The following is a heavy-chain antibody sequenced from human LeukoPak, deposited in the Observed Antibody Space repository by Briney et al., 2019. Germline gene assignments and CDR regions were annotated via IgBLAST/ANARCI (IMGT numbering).Heavy chain of an antibody. Sequence: GGSLRLSCAASGFTVNTNYMSWVRQAPGKGLEWVSVIYSGGGTYYADSVKGRFTISRDNSKNTLYLQMNSLRAEDTAVYYCARSNGDWLPLEYWGRGTLVTVSS. CDR3: ARSNGDWLPLEY. V-gene: IGHV3-53*01. J-gene: IGHJ4*02. D-gene: IGHD3-9*01. CDR2: IYSGGGT. CDR1: GFTVNTNY.